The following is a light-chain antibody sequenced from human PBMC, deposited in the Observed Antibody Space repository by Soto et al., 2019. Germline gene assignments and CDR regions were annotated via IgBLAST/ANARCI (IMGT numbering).Light chain of an antibody. V-gene: IGKV3-20*01. CDR1: QSVSSSY. CDR3: QQYGSSPPRT. J-gene: IGKJ2*01. Sequence: EIVLTQSPGTLSLSPGERATLSCRASQSVSSSYLAWYQQKPGQAPRLLIYGASSRATGIPDRFSGSGSGTDFTLTISRLEPEDFAVYYCQQYGSSPPRTCGQGTKLEIK. CDR2: GAS.